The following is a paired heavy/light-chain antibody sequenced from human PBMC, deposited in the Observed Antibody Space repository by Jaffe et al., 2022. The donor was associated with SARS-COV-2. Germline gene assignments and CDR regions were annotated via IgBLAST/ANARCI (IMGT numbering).Light chain of an antibody. CDR1: QSISNS. CDR2: RAS. J-gene: IGKJ3*01. CDR3: QQYNSYSS. Sequence: DIQMTQSPSTLSASVGDRVTITCRASQSISNSLAWYQQKPGKAPKLLISRASRLESGVPSRFSGSGSGTDFTLTISSLQPDDFATYYCQQYNSYSSFGPGTKVDVK. V-gene: IGKV1-5*03.
Heavy chain of an antibody. CDR2: ISYGGSVR. CDR3: ARSQWELLGNYFDY. D-gene: IGHD1-26*01. J-gene: IGHJ4*02. Sequence: QVQLVESGGDVVQPGKSLRLSCAASGFSFSDSAMHWVRQVPGKGLEWVALISYGGSVRYYADSVKGRFAISRDNTKNTLYLEMNSLRAEDTAVYYCARSQWELLGNYFDYWGQGTLVTVSS. V-gene: IGHV3-30*09. CDR1: GFSFSDSA.